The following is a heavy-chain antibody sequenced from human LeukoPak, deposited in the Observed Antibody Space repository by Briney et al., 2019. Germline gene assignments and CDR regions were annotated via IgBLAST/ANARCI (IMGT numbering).Heavy chain of an antibody. CDR3: ARRDAGWNYCDC. V-gene: IGHV4-59*08. CDR2: ISDKGTT. CDR1: GVSINSHY. Sequence: SETLSLTCAVSGVSINSHYWSWIRQSPGRRLEWIGHISDKGTTKYNPSLKSRVIISADTSKNHLSLNLTSVFAADTAIYYCARRDAGWNYCDCWAQGILVTVSS. J-gene: IGHJ4*02. D-gene: IGHD6-19*01.